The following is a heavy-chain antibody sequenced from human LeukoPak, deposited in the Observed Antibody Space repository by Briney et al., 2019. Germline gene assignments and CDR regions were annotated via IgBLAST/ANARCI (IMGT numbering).Heavy chain of an antibody. CDR1: GFTFSKYG. CDR3: ASTIGSAGTQY. D-gene: IGHD6-13*01. Sequence: GGTLRLSCAASGFTFSKYGMSWVRQAPGKGLEWVSAISGSGGSTYYADSVKGRFTISRDNSKNTLYLQMNSLRAEDTAVYYCASTIGSAGTQYWGQGTLVTVSS. CDR2: ISGSGGST. V-gene: IGHV3-23*01. J-gene: IGHJ4*02.